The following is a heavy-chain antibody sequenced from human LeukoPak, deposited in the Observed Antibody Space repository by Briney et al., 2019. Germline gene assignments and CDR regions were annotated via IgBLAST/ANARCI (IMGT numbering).Heavy chain of an antibody. CDR3: ARGGVFDY. J-gene: IGHJ4*02. Sequence: SGTLSLTCAVYGGSFSGYYWSWIRQPPGKGLEWIGEINHSGSTNYNPSLKSRVTISVDTSKNQFSLKLSSVTAADTAVYYCARGGVFDYWGQGTLVTVSS. CDR1: GGSFSGYY. V-gene: IGHV4-34*01. CDR2: INHSGST.